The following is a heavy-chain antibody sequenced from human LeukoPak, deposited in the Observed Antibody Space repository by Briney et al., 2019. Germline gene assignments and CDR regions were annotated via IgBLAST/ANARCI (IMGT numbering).Heavy chain of an antibody. J-gene: IGHJ4*02. V-gene: IGHV3-30*04. CDR1: GFTFSLFA. CDR3: NTGGGGY. Sequence: GGSLRLSCAASGFTFSLFAMHWVRQSPGKGLEWVAAISYDGKDKFYADSVQGRFTFSRDNSKNTLSLQMNSLRPEDSAIYYCNTGGGGYWGQGTLVTVSS. CDR2: ISYDGKDK. D-gene: IGHD2-15*01.